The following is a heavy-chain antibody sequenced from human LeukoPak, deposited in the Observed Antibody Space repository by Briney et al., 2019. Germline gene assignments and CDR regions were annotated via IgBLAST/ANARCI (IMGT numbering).Heavy chain of an antibody. Sequence: ASVKVSCKASGYTFTSYGISWVRQAPGQGLEWMGWISACNGNTNYAQKLHGRVTMTTDTSTSTAYMELRSLRSDDTAVYYCASPYYGSGSYLYWGQGTLVTVSS. V-gene: IGHV1-18*01. CDR3: ASPYYGSGSYLY. D-gene: IGHD3-10*01. J-gene: IGHJ4*02. CDR2: ISACNGNT. CDR1: GYTFTSYG.